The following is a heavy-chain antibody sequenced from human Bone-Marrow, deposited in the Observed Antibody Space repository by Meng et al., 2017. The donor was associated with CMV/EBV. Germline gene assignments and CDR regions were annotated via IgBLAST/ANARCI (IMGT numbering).Heavy chain of an antibody. CDR1: GYTFTGYY. CDR2: INPNSGGT. CDR3: ARVGITMIAGDY. Sequence: QGKLVPSGSEVKEPGASVKVSCKASGYTFTGYYMHWVRQAPGQGLEWMGWINPNSGGTNYAQKFQGRVTMTRDTSISTAYMELSRLRSDDTAVYYCARVGITMIAGDYWGQGTLVTVSS. J-gene: IGHJ4*02. V-gene: IGHV1-2*02. D-gene: IGHD3-22*01.